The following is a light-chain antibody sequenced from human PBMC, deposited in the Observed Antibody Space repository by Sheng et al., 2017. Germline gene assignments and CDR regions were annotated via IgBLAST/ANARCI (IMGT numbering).Light chain of an antibody. J-gene: IGKJ4*01. CDR2: YAS. Sequence: EIVLTQSPDFQSVTPKEKVTITCRASQSIGSSLHWYQQKPGQSPKLLIKYASQPLSGTPSRFRGSGSGTAFTLTINNLEAEDAATYYCHQSSNFLQTFGGGTKVEIK. V-gene: IGKV6-21*01. CDR3: HQSSNFLQT. CDR1: QSIGSS.